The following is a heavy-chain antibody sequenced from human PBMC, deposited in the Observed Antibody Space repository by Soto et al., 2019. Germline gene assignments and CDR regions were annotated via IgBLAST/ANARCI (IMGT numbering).Heavy chain of an antibody. J-gene: IGHJ4*02. Sequence: SETLSLTCTVSGGSISSYYWSWIRQPPGKGLEWIGYIYYSGSTNYNPSLKSRVTLSVDTSKNQFSLKLISVTAADTAVYYCARRRTGTDYWGQGTLVTVSS. CDR3: ARRRTGTDY. V-gene: IGHV4-59*08. CDR1: GGSISSYY. CDR2: IYYSGST. D-gene: IGHD1-1*01.